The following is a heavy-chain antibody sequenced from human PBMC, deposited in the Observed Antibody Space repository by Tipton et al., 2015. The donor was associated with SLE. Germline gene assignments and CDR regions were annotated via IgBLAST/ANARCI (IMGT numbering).Heavy chain of an antibody. CDR3: ARGGGSYYDY. CDR1: RISFSSYW. CDR2: MNQDGNER. D-gene: IGHD1-26*01. J-gene: IGHJ4*02. V-gene: IGHV3-7*04. Sequence: SLRLSCAASRISFSSYWMSWVRQAPGKGPEWVANMNQDGNERYYAESVKGRFTISRDNAKNFLFLQMNSLRAEDTAVYYCARGGGSYYDYWGQGTLVTVSS.